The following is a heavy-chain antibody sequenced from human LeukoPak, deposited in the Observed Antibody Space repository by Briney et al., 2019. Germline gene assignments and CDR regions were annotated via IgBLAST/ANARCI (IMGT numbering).Heavy chain of an antibody. V-gene: IGHV1-69*05. CDR2: IIPIFGTA. D-gene: IGHD2-15*01. CDR3: AREDRTYRIFDY. Sequence: GASVKVSCKASGGTFSSYAISWVRQAPGQGLEWMGGIIPIFGTANYAQKFQGRVTMARDTSTSTVYMELSSLRSDDTAVFYCAREDRTYRIFDYWGQGTLVTVSS. CDR1: GGTFSSYA. J-gene: IGHJ4*02.